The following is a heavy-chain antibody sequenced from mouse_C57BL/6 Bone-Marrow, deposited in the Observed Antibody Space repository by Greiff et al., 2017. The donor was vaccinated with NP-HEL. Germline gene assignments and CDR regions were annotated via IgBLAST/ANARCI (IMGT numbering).Heavy chain of an antibody. Sequence: QVQLQQPGAELVRPGSSVKLSCKASGYTFTSYWMHWVKQRPIQGLEWIGNIDPSDSDTHYNQKFKDKATLTVDKSSSTAYMQLSSLTSEDSAVYYCGRVRDNYAMDYWGQGTSVTVSS. CDR1: GYTFTSYW. J-gene: IGHJ4*01. D-gene: IGHD3-3*01. CDR2: IDPSDSDT. V-gene: IGHV1-52*01. CDR3: GRVRDNYAMDY.